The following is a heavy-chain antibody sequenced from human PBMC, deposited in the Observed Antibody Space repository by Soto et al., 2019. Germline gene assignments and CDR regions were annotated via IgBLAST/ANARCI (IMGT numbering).Heavy chain of an antibody. CDR1: GGTLSSYA. J-gene: IGHJ6*02. CDR3: GKGRSYYYYYGVDV. V-gene: IGHV1-69*13. Sequence: SVKVSCKASGGTLSSYAISWVRQAPGQGLEWMGGIIPIFGTANYAQKFQGRVTITADESTSTAYMELSSLRSEDTAVYYCGKGRSYYYYYGVDVWGQGTTVTVSS. CDR2: IIPIFGTA. D-gene: IGHD1-26*01.